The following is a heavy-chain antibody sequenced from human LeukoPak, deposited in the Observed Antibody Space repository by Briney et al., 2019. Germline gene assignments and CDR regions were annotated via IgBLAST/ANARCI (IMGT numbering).Heavy chain of an antibody. D-gene: IGHD1-1*01. J-gene: IGHJ6*02. CDR3: ARRGTGHGMDV. V-gene: IGHV3-23*01. CDR2: LSDAGVRI. CDR1: GFTFRNYG. Sequence: GGSLRLSCIASGFTFRNYGMSWVRQAPGKGLEWVSGLSDAGVRIFYSDSVKGRFTISRDNSKNTLYLQMDSLRAEDTAVYYCARRGTGHGMDVWGQGTTVIVSS.